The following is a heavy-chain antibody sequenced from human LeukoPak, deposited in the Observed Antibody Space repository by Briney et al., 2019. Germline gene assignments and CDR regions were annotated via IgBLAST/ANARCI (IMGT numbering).Heavy chain of an antibody. J-gene: IGHJ4*02. V-gene: IGHV3-21*06. CDR3: ARQGVGVDY. CDR2: IRSSDSYS. D-gene: IGHD3-16*01. CDR1: GFTFSYYT. Sequence: SGGSLRLSCAASGFTFSYYTMNWVRLAPGKGPEWVSSIRSSDSYSNYADSVKGRFTISRDNANNSLYLQMSSLRAEDSAVYYCARQGVGVDYWGQGTLVTVSS.